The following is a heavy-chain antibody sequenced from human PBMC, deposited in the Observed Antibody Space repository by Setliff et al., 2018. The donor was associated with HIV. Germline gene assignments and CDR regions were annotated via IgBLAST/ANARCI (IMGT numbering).Heavy chain of an antibody. V-gene: IGHV1-69*05. J-gene: IGHJ3*02. CDR2: IIPMFGPA. CDR1: GGTFSSYA. D-gene: IGHD7-27*01. CDR3: ARGGSDWGAFDI. Sequence: GASVKVSCKASGGTFSSYAISWVRQAPGQGLEWMGGIIPMFGPANYAQKFQGRVTITTDESTSTAYMELSSLRSEDTAVYYCARGGSDWGAFDIWGQGTMVTVSS.